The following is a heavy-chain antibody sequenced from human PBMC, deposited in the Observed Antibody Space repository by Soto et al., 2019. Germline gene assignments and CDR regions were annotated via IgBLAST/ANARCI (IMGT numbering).Heavy chain of an antibody. V-gene: IGHV3-48*02. CDR2: ISSSSSTI. CDR1: GFTFSSYS. Sequence: PGGSLRLSCAASGFTFSSYSMNWVRQAPGKGLEWVSYISSSSSTIYYADSVKGRFTISRDNAKNSLYLQMNSLRDEDTAVYYCARVPDDFSVLGIGYWGQGTLVTVSS. CDR3: ARVPDDFSVLGIGY. D-gene: IGHD3-3*01. J-gene: IGHJ4*02.